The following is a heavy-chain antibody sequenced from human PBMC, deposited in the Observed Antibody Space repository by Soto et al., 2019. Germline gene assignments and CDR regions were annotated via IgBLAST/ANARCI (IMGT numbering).Heavy chain of an antibody. J-gene: IGHJ4*02. D-gene: IGHD3-22*01. V-gene: IGHV1-18*04. CDR1: GYTFTSYG. Sequence: GASVKVSCKASGYTFTSYGISWVRQAPGQGLEWMGWISAYNGNTNYAQKLQGRVTMTTDTSTSTAYMELRSLRSDDTAVYYCARIAYYYDSSGGPFDYWGQGTLVTVSS. CDR3: ARIAYYYDSSGGPFDY. CDR2: ISAYNGNT.